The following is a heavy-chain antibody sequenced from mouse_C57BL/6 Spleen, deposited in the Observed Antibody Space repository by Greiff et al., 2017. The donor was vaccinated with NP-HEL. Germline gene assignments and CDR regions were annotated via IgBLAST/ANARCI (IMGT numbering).Heavy chain of an antibody. J-gene: IGHJ2*01. V-gene: IGHV1-69*01. D-gene: IGHD1-1*01. Sequence: QVQLQQSGAELVMPGASVKLSCKASGYTFTSYWMHWVKQRPGQGLEWIGEIDPSDSYTNYNQKFKGKSTLTVDKSSRTAYMQLSSLTSEDSAVYCCARNRNYYGRDFGCWGKGTTLTVAS. CDR2: IDPSDSYT. CDR3: ARNRNYYGRDFGC. CDR1: GYTFTSYW.